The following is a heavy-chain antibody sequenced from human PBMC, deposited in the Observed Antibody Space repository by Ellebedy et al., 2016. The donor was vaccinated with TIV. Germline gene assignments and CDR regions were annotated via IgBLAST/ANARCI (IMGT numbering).Heavy chain of an antibody. D-gene: IGHD4-17*01. J-gene: IGHJ6*02. CDR3: ARESDYGDYDAAKWDYGMDV. V-gene: IGHV4-59*02. Sequence: MPGGSLRLSCTASGASVSSYFWSWIRQPPGKGLEWIGYIYYSGSTYYNPSLKSRVTISVDTSKNQFSLKLSSVTAADTAVYYCARESDYGDYDAAKWDYGMDVWGQGTTVTVSS. CDR2: IYYSGST. CDR1: GASVSSYF.